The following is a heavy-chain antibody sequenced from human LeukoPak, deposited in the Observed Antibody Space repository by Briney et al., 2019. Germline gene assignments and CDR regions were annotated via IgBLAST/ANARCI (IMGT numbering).Heavy chain of an antibody. D-gene: IGHD1-26*01. CDR1: GFTLSTNA. CDR2: ISGSGAST. CDR3: AKDVGKWESLHFFDY. J-gene: IGHJ4*02. V-gene: IGHV3-23*01. Sequence: GGSLRLSCLTSGFTLSTNAMSWVRQAPGKGLEWISGISGSGASTHYADSVKGRFTISRDDSRNTLYLQMNSLRGDDTAVYYCAKDVGKWESLHFFDYWGQGTLVTVSS.